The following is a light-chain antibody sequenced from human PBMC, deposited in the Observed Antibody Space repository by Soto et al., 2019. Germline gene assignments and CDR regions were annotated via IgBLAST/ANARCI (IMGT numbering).Light chain of an antibody. Sequence: EIVLTQSPGTLSLSPGERGTLSCRASQSVSSSYLAWYQQKPGQAPRLLIYGAFSRATGIPDTFSGSGSGTDLTRTISRLEPEDFAVYYCQQYGSSPQTFGQGTKVEIK. CDR3: QQYGSSPQT. CDR1: QSVSSSY. J-gene: IGKJ1*01. V-gene: IGKV3-20*01. CDR2: GAF.